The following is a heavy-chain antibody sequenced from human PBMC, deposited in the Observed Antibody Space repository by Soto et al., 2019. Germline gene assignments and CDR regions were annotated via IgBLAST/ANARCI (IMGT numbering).Heavy chain of an antibody. Sequence: SETLSLTCTVSGGSISRYYWSWIRQPPGKGLEWIGYIYYSGSTNYNPSLKSRVTISVDTSKNQFSLKLSSVTAADTAVYYCARAGSGYGDAFDIWGQGTMVTVSS. J-gene: IGHJ3*02. D-gene: IGHD5-12*01. CDR2: IYYSGST. V-gene: IGHV4-59*01. CDR3: ARAGSGYGDAFDI. CDR1: GGSISRYY.